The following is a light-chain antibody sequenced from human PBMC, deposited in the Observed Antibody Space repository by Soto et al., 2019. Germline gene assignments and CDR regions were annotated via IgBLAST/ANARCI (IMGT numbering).Light chain of an antibody. CDR2: RAS. J-gene: IGKJ1*01. CDR1: QDIGTW. Sequence: DIQMTQSPSTLSASVGDRVTITCRASQDIGTWLAWYQQKPEKAPKVLIYRASHLESGVPSRFSASGSGKEFSLTINSLQADDCATCYCQRYHIYSWTFGQGTKVDI. V-gene: IGKV1-5*03. CDR3: QRYHIYSWT.